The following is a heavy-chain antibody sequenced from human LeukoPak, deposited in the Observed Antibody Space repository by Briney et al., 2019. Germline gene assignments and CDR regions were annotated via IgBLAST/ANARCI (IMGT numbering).Heavy chain of an antibody. CDR3: AIGPPEPAVLRYFDWLTQPDY. J-gene: IGHJ4*02. CDR1: GGTFSSYT. D-gene: IGHD3-9*01. Sequence: GASVKVSCKASGGTFSSYTISWVRQAPGQGLEWMGRIIPIFGTANYAQKFQGRVTITTDESTSTAYMELSSLRSEDTAVYYCAIGPPEPAVLRYFDWLTQPDYWGQGTLVTVSS. CDR2: IIPIFGTA. V-gene: IGHV1-69*05.